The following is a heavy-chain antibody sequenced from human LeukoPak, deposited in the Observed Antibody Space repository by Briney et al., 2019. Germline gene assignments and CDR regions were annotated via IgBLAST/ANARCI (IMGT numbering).Heavy chain of an antibody. CDR3: ARAPTPFDY. Sequence: GGSLRLPCAVSGFTFSTYAMTWVRQAPGKGLEWVSLISGTGVSTSYAESVKGRFTISRDNAKNSLYLQMNSLKAEDTALYYCARAPTPFDYWGQGNLVTVSS. J-gene: IGHJ4*02. CDR2: ISGTGVST. CDR1: GFTFSTYA. V-gene: IGHV3-23*01.